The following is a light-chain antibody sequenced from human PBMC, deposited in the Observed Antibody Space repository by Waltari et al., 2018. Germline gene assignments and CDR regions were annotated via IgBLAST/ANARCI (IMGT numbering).Light chain of an antibody. CDR3: QQYSTYPLT. Sequence: DIQLTQSPSTLSASVGDRVTIACRASQSIDDWLAWYQQKPWKAPNLVIYKASFIKRGVPSRFSGSGSGTEFTLTINSLQPDDFATYYCQQYSTYPLTFGGGTKVEI. CDR2: KAS. CDR1: QSIDDW. J-gene: IGKJ4*01. V-gene: IGKV1-5*03.